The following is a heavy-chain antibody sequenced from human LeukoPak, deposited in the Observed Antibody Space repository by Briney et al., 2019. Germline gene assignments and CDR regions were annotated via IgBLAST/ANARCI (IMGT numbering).Heavy chain of an antibody. V-gene: IGHV4-39*07. D-gene: IGHD5-12*01. CDR2: IYYSGST. CDR1: GGSISSSSYY. CDR3: ARGYSGYVPHFDY. J-gene: IGHJ4*02. Sequence: SETLSLTCTVSGGSISSSSYYWGWIRQPPGKGLEWIGSIYYSGSTYYNPSLKSRVTISVDTSKNQFSLKLSSVTAADTAVYYCARGYSGYVPHFDYWGQGTLVTVSS.